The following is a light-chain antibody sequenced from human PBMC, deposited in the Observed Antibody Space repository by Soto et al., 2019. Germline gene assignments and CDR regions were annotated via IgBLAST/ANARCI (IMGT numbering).Light chain of an antibody. CDR2: AAS. CDR1: QGISSY. Sequence: IQLTQSPSSLSASEGDRVTITCRASQGISSYLAWYQQKPGKAPKLLIYAASTLQSGVPSRFSGSGSGTDFTLTISSLQPEDFATYYCQQLSSYSFGQRTRLEIK. CDR3: QQLSSYS. J-gene: IGKJ5*01. V-gene: IGKV1-9*01.